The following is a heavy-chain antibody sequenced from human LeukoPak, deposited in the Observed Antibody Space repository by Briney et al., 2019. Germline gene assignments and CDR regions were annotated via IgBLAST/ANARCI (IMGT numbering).Heavy chain of an antibody. V-gene: IGHV3-23*01. CDR3: AKDPAGPGYCGDY. CDR1: GFTFSSYA. D-gene: IGHD2-2*01. CDR2: ISGSGGST. Sequence: PGGSLRLSCAASGFTFSSYAMSWVRQAPGKGLEWVSAISGSGGSTYYADSVKGRFTTSRDNSKNTLYLQMSSLRAEDTAVYYCAKDPAGPGYCGDYWGQGTLVTVSS. J-gene: IGHJ4*02.